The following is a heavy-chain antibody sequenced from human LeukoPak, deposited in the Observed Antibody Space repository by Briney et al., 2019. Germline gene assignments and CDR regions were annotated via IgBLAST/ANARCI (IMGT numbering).Heavy chain of an antibody. J-gene: IGHJ6*02. CDR1: GYTFTSYG. D-gene: IGHD2-15*01. CDR3: AAPQSRISSYYYVMDV. CDR2: IIPVLGIA. V-gene: IGHV1-69*10. Sequence: GASVKVSCKASGYTFTSYGISWVRQAPGQGLEWMGGIIPVLGIANYAQKFQGRVTITADESTSTAYMELSSLISEDTAVYYCAAPQSRISSYYYVMDVWGQGTTVTVSS.